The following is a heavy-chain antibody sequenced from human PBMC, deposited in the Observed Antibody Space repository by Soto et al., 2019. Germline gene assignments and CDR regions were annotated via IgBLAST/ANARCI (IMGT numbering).Heavy chain of an antibody. CDR3: ATAAVAMGFAFDI. Sequence: GASVKVSCKASGYTFTSYYINWVRQATGQGLEWMGWMNPNSGNTDYAQKFQGRVTMTTDTSTSTAYMELRSLRSDDTAVYYCATAAVAMGFAFDIWGQGTMVTVSS. D-gene: IGHD5-12*01. CDR2: MNPNSGNT. J-gene: IGHJ3*02. CDR1: GYTFTSYY. V-gene: IGHV1-8*01.